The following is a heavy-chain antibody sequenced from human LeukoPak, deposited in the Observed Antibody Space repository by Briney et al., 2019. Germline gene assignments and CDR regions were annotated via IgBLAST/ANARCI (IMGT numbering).Heavy chain of an antibody. CDR1: GFIFSSYG. J-gene: IGHJ5*02. CDR2: ISGSGGST. D-gene: IGHD1-14*01. Sequence: GGSLRLSCTASGFIFSSYGMSGVRQPPGKGLEGVSAISGSGGSTSYEDSVRGRFTISRDNSKNTLYLHMNSLRAEDTAVYYCAKEDSEGGPNWFDPWGQGTLVTVSS. V-gene: IGHV3-23*01. CDR3: AKEDSEGGPNWFDP.